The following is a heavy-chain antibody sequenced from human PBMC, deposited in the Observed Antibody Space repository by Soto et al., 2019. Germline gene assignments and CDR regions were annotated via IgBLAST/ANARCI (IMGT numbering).Heavy chain of an antibody. CDR3: AILSRSVRPFDY. Sequence: ASVKVSCKASGYTFTSYAMHWVRQAPGQRLEWMGWINAGNGNTKYSQKFQGRVTITRDTSASTAYMELSSLRSEDTAVYYCAILSRSVRPFDYWGQGTLVTVSS. CDR1: GYTFTSYA. CDR2: INAGNGNT. D-gene: IGHD3-3*02. J-gene: IGHJ4*02. V-gene: IGHV1-3*01.